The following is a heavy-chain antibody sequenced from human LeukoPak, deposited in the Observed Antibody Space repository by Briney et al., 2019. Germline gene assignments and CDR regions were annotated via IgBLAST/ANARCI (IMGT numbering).Heavy chain of an antibody. Sequence: SVKVSCKASGGTFSSYAISWVRQAPGQGLEWMGGIIPIFGTANYAQKFQGRVTITADGSTSTAYMELSSLRSEDTAVYYCARDRGWGRYSYGSSAFDIWGQGTMVTVSS. V-gene: IGHV1-69*13. D-gene: IGHD5-18*01. J-gene: IGHJ3*02. CDR1: GGTFSSYA. CDR2: IIPIFGTA. CDR3: ARDRGWGRYSYGSSAFDI.